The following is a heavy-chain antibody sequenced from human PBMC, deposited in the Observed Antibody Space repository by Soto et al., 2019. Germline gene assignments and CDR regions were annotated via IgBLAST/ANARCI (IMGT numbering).Heavy chain of an antibody. CDR3: ARFRKGYGDYEAEDYGMDV. D-gene: IGHD4-17*01. CDR2: IYHSGST. J-gene: IGHJ6*02. CDR1: GGSISSSNW. V-gene: IGHV4-4*02. Sequence: PSETLSLTCAVSGGSISSSNWWSWVRQPPGKGLEWIGEIYHSGSTNYNPSLKSRVTISVDKSKNQFSLKLSSVTAADTAVYYCARFRKGYGDYEAEDYGMDVWGQGTTVTVSS.